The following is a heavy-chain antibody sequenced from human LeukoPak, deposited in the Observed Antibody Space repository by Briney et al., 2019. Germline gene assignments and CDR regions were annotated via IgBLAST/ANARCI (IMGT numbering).Heavy chain of an antibody. V-gene: IGHV5-51*01. D-gene: IGHD2-2*01. Sequence: SGESLKISCKGSGYSFTSYWIGWVRQMPGKGLEWMGIIYPGDSDTRYSPSFQGQVTISADKSISTAYLQWSSLKASDTAMYYCARHSCSSTSCYYYYYYGMDVWGQGTTVTVSS. J-gene: IGHJ6*02. CDR3: ARHSCSSTSCYYYYYYGMDV. CDR1: GYSFTSYW. CDR2: IYPGDSDT.